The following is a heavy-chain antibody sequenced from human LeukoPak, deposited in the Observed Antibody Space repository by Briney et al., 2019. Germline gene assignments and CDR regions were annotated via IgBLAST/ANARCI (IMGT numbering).Heavy chain of an antibody. V-gene: IGHV3-30*04. D-gene: IGHD2/OR15-2a*01. J-gene: IGHJ4*02. CDR2: ISYDGSNK. Sequence: PGGSLRLSCAASGFTFSSYAMHRVRQAPGKGLEWVAVISYDGSNKYYADSVKGRFTISRDNPKNTLYAQMNSLRAEDTAVYYCARDPNITPDYWGREPWSPSPQ. CDR3: ARDPNITPDY. CDR1: GFTFSSYA.